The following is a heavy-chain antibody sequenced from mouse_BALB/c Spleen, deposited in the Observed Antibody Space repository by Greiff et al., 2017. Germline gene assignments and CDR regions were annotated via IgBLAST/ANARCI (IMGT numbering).Heavy chain of an antibody. V-gene: IGHV5-6-5*01. J-gene: IGHJ1*01. CDR3: ARGGDDGYYWYFDV. Sequence: VQLKESGGGLVKPGGSLKLSCAASGFTFSSYAMSWVRQTPEKRLEWVASISSGGSTYYPDSVKGRFTISRDNARNILYLQMSSLRSEDTAMYYCARGGDDGYYWYFDVWGAGTTVTVSS. D-gene: IGHD2-3*01. CDR1: GFTFSSYA. CDR2: ISSGGST.